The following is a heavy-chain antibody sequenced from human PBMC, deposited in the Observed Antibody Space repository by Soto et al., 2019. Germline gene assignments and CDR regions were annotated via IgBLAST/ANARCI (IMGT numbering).Heavy chain of an antibody. V-gene: IGHV4-59*01. CDR1: GDSISSYY. D-gene: IGHD3-22*01. Sequence: QVQLQESGPGLVKPSETLSLTCAVSGDSISSYYCMWIRQPPGKGLESIGYLYYGRSANYNPSLRSRITLSVDTSTNQCSLTLSSMTAADTAVYYCALRSMAVVPEYWGQGTLVTVSS. CDR2: LYYGRSA. J-gene: IGHJ4*02. CDR3: ALRSMAVVPEY.